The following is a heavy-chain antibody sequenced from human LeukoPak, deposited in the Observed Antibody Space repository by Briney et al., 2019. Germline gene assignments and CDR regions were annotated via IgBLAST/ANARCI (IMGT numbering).Heavy chain of an antibody. V-gene: IGHV4-30-2*01. Sequence: PSETLSLTCTVSGASISSDGYYWSWVRQPPGKGLQWIGYIYHRGSTYYNPSLRSRVTISIDRSKNQFSLKLSSVTAADTAVYYCARTAMVNSGNDYWGQGILVTVSS. D-gene: IGHD5-18*01. CDR2: IYHRGST. J-gene: IGHJ4*02. CDR1: GASISSDGYY. CDR3: ARTAMVNSGNDY.